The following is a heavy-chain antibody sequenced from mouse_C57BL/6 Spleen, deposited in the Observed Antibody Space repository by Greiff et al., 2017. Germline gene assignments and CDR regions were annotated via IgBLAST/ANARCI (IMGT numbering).Heavy chain of an antibody. CDR3: VRQGIYYGNYYAMDY. J-gene: IGHJ4*01. CDR1: GFSFNTYA. V-gene: IGHV10-1*01. CDR2: IRSKSNNYAT. D-gene: IGHD2-1*01. Sequence: EVQLVESGGGLVQPKGSLKLSCAASGFSFNTYAMNWVRQAPGKGLEWVARIRSKSNNYATYYADSVKDRFTISRDDSESMLYLQMNNLKTEDTAMYYCVRQGIYYGNYYAMDYWGQGTSVTVSS.